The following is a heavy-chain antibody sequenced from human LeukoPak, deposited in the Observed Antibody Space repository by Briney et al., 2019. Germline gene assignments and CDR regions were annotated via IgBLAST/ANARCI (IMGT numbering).Heavy chain of an antibody. CDR1: GFSFSTYG. Sequence: GGSLRLSCAASGFSFSTYGMHWVRQAPGKGLEWVALIWDAGTNTYYADSVKGRFTISRDNSKNTLYLQMNSLRAEDTAVYYCVGDTPPGGDYYLDYWGQGTLVIVSS. V-gene: IGHV3-33*01. CDR3: VGDTPPGGDYYLDY. J-gene: IGHJ4*02. CDR2: IWDAGTNT. D-gene: IGHD3-16*01.